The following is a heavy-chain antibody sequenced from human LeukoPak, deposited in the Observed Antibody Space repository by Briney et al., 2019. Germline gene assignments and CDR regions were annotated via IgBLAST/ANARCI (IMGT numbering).Heavy chain of an antibody. CDR3: ARGGYYDILTGYHDAFDI. CDR2: MNPNSGNT. V-gene: IGHV1-8*01. D-gene: IGHD3-9*01. J-gene: IGHJ3*02. CDR1: GYTFTIYD. Sequence: GASVTVSCTTSGYTFTIYDINWVRQATGQGLEWMGWMNPNSGNTGYAQKFQGRVTMTRNTSISTAYMELSSPRSEDTAVYYCARGGYYDILTGYHDAFDIWGQGTMVTVSS.